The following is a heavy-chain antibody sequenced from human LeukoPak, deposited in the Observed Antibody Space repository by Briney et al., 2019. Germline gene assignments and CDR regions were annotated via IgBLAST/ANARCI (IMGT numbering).Heavy chain of an antibody. CDR2: INSDGSST. D-gene: IGHD6-13*01. CDR3: ARRSAAGTFDYYYGMDV. J-gene: IGHJ6*02. V-gene: IGHV3-74*01. CDR1: GFIFSDAW. Sequence: GGSLRLSCAASGFIFSDAWMTWVRQAPGKGLVWVSRINSDGSSTSYADSVKGRFTISRDNAKNTLYLQMNSLRAEDTAVYYCARRSAAGTFDYYYGMDVWGQGTTVTVSS.